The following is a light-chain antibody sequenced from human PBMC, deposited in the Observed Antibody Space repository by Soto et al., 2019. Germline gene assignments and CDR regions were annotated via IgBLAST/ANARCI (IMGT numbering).Light chain of an antibody. CDR1: SSNIGADFD. CDR2: GNV. CDR3: QSYDSGPIVI. Sequence: QSVLTQPPSVSGAPGQRVTISCTGSSSNIGADFDVHWYQQLPGTAPKLLIYGNVYRPSGVPDRFSGSKSDTSASLAITGLQAEDEADYYYQSYDSGPIVIFGGGTKLTVL. V-gene: IGLV1-40*01. J-gene: IGLJ2*01.